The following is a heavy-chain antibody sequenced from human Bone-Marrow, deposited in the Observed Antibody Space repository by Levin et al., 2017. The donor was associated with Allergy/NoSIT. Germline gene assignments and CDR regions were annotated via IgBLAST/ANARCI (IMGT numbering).Heavy chain of an antibody. CDR1: GFIFSSYD. CDR2: ISSSGEYT. Sequence: GGSLRLSCEASGFIFSSYDMNWVRQAPGKGLEWVSSISSSGEYTNYADSMKGRFTVSRDNAKDSVYLQMNGLRAEDTGLYFCARGGVYSSDVSDYWGQGTLVTVSS. CDR3: ARGGVYSSDVSDY. J-gene: IGHJ4*02. D-gene: IGHD6-19*01. V-gene: IGHV3-21*01.